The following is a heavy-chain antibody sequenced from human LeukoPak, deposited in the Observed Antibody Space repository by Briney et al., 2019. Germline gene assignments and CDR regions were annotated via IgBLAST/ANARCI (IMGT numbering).Heavy chain of an antibody. Sequence: PGGSLRLSCAASGFTFSSYGMHWVRQAPGKGLEWVAFIRYDGSNKYYADSVKGRFTISRDNSKNTLYLQMNSLRAEDTAVYYCAKDAGTTVENWFDYWGQGTLVTVSS. CDR1: GFTFSSYG. J-gene: IGHJ4*02. D-gene: IGHD4-23*01. CDR2: IRYDGSNK. CDR3: AKDAGTTVENWFDY. V-gene: IGHV3-30*02.